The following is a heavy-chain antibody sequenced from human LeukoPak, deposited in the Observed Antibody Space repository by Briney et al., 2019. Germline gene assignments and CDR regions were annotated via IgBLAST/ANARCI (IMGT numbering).Heavy chain of an antibody. CDR1: GGSFSGYY. Sequence: SETLSLTCAVYGGSFSGYYWSWIRQPPGKGLEWIGEINHSGSTNYNPSLKSRVTISVDTSKNQFSLKLSSVTAADTAVYYCARGLLTAVGDYWGQGTLVTVSS. CDR2: INHSGST. CDR3: ARGLLTAVGDY. V-gene: IGHV4-34*01. D-gene: IGHD2-2*01. J-gene: IGHJ4*02.